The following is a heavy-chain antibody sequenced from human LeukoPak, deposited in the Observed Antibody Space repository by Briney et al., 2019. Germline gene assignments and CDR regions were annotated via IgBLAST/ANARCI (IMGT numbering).Heavy chain of an antibody. Sequence: GGSLRLSCAASGFTFSSYAMSWVRQAPGKGLEWVSAISGSGGSTYYADSVKGRFTISRDNSKNTLYLQMNSLRAEDTAVYYCAKDLSRFSSSSYFDYWGQGTLVTVSS. D-gene: IGHD6-6*01. CDR2: ISGSGGST. CDR1: GFTFSSYA. J-gene: IGHJ4*02. CDR3: AKDLSRFSSSSYFDY. V-gene: IGHV3-23*01.